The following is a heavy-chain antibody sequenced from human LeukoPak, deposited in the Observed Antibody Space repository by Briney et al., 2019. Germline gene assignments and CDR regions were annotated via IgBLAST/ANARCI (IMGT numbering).Heavy chain of an antibody. CDR2: ISSTRNMI. V-gene: IGHV3-48*03. D-gene: IGHD6-13*01. CDR1: GFTFSNYE. Sequence: PGGSLRLSCAASGFTFSNYEMNWVRQAPGKGLEWVSYISSTRNMIYYADSVRGRFTISRDNPENSLYLQMNSLRVEDTAVYYCATASGSWYRYYFDNWGQGTLVTVSS. CDR3: ATASGSWYRYYFDN. J-gene: IGHJ4*02.